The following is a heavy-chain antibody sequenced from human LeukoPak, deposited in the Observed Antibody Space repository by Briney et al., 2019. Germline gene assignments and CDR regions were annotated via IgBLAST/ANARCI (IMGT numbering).Heavy chain of an antibody. V-gene: IGHV3-23*01. CDR2: ISGSGGST. CDR1: GLTFSSYA. J-gene: IGHJ4*02. Sequence: GGSLRLSCAASGLTFSSYAMSWVRQAPGKGLEWVSAISGSGGSTYYADSVKGRFTISRDNSKNTLYLQMNSLRAEDTAVYYCAKDPYGDYVRYFDYWGQGTLVTVSS. D-gene: IGHD4-17*01. CDR3: AKDPYGDYVRYFDY.